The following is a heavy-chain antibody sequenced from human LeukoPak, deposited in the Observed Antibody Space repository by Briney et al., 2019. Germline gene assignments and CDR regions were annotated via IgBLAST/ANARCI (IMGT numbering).Heavy chain of an antibody. Sequence: SQTLSLTCAVSGDSVSSNSAAWNWIRQSPSRGLEWLGRTYYRSNWYNEYAPSVKSSITINPDTSKNKSSLPLHSVTPEDTAVYYCVRDLVAAADYWGQGTLVTVSS. CDR2: TYYRSNWYN. CDR3: VRDLVAAADY. J-gene: IGHJ4*02. D-gene: IGHD6-13*01. V-gene: IGHV6-1*03. CDR1: GDSVSSNSAA.